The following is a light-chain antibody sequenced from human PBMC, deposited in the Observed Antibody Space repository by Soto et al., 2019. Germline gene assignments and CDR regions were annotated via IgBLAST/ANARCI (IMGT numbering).Light chain of an antibody. Sequence: EFVLTQSPGTLSLSPGERATLSCRASRSVSTFLGWYQQKPGQPPRLLIYDAYNRATGIPARFSGSGSGTDFTLTISSLEPEDFAVYYCQQRSNWPWSFGQGTKVEIK. J-gene: IGKJ1*01. CDR1: RSVSTF. CDR2: DAY. V-gene: IGKV3-11*01. CDR3: QQRSNWPWS.